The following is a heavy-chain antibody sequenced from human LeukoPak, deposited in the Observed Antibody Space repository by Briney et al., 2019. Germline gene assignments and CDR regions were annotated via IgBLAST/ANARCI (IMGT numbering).Heavy chain of an antibody. D-gene: IGHD6-13*01. CDR3: ARHAQYSSSWVYYYYYYGMDV. CDR1: GGSISSYY. J-gene: IGHJ6*02. V-gene: IGHV4-59*08. Sequence: PSETLSLTCTVSGGSISSYYWSWIRQPPGKGLEWIGYIYYSGSTNYNPSLKGRVTISVDTSKNQFSLKLSSVTAADTAVYYCARHAQYSSSWVYYYYYYGMDVWGQGTTVTVSS. CDR2: IYYSGST.